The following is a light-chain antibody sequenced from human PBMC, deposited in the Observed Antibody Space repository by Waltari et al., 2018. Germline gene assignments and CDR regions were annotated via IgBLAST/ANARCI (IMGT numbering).Light chain of an antibody. CDR3: CSYAGSGIYV. J-gene: IGLJ1*01. V-gene: IGLV2-23*02. Sequence: QSALTQPASVSGSPGQSLTVSCTGTSIAFGSSYLVSWFQQYPDTAPKLIIFEVNKRPSGVSNRFSGSKSGNTASLTISGLQAGDEADYYCCSYAGSGIYVFGTGAKVTVL. CDR1: SIAFGSSYL. CDR2: EVN.